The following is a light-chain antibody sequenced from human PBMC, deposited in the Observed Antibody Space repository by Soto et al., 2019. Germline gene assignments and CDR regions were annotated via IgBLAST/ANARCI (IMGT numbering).Light chain of an antibody. CDR1: SSDIGSNA. V-gene: IGLV1-44*01. J-gene: IGLJ1*01. CDR3: GSWDSSLSAYV. Sequence: QSVLTQPPSASGTPGQRVTISCSGGSSDIGSNAVNWFQQLPGTAPKLLIYTNIQRPSGVPDRFSGSKSGTSASLAISGLQSGDEADYYCGSWDSSLSAYVFGTG. CDR2: TNI.